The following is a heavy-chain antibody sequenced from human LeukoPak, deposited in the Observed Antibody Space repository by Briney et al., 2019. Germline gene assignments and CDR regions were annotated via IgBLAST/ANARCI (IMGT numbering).Heavy chain of an antibody. Sequence: GGSLRLSCVASGFTFTNYGMHWVRQAPGKGLEWVAVISYDGSSKYSTDSVKGRFTISRDNSKNTLYLQMNSLRSDDTAVYYCARDRQWLVGRCYFDYWGQGTLVTVSS. CDR3: ARDRQWLVGRCYFDY. V-gene: IGHV3-30*03. J-gene: IGHJ4*02. CDR1: GFTFTNYG. CDR2: ISYDGSSK. D-gene: IGHD6-19*01.